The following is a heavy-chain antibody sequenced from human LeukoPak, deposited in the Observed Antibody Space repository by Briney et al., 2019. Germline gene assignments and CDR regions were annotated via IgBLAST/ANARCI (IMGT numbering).Heavy chain of an antibody. V-gene: IGHV1-2*02. Sequence: GASVKVSCKASGYTFTGYYMHWVRQAPGQGLEWMGWINPNSGGTNYAQQFQGRVTMTRNTSISTAYMELSSLRSEDTAVYYCARGRRGSYFSSYWGQGTLVTVSS. CDR3: ARGRRGSYFSSY. J-gene: IGHJ4*02. CDR1: GYTFTGYY. CDR2: INPNSGGT. D-gene: IGHD1-26*01.